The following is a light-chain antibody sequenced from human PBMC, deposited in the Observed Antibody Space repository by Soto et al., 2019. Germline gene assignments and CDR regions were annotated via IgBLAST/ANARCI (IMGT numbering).Light chain of an antibody. Sequence: EVVWTECPGALSLAPGERVTLSCRASQTVSNTYLAWYQQKSGQAPKFLIYGASNRATGIPDRFSGSGSGTDFTLTISRLEPEDFAVYYCQQYGALPPTFGGGTKVEIK. V-gene: IGKV3-20*01. CDR2: GAS. CDR3: QQYGALPPT. CDR1: QTVSNTY. J-gene: IGKJ4*01.